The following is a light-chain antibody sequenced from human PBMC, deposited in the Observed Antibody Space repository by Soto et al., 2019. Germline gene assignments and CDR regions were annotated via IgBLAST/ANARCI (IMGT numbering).Light chain of an antibody. V-gene: IGLV2-8*01. J-gene: IGLJ2*01. CDR1: SSDVGGYNY. Sequence: QSALTQPPSASGSPGQSVTISCTGTSSDVGGYNYVSWYQQHPGKAPKVMIYEVSKRPSGVPDRFSGSKSGNTASLTVSGLQAEDEADYYCSSYAGSNLVFGGGTKPPS. CDR2: EVS. CDR3: SSYAGSNLV.